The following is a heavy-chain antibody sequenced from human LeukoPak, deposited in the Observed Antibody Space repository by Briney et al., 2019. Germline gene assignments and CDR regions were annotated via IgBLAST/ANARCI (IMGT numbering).Heavy chain of an antibody. J-gene: IGHJ6*03. CDR2: MNPNSGNT. CDR1: GYTFTSYD. D-gene: IGHD3-10*01. Sequence: ASVKVSCKASGYTFTSYDINWVRQATGQWLEWMGWMNPNSGNTGYAQKFQGRVTMTRNTSISTAYMELSSLRSEDTAVYYCARGRFGELSDYYYYMDVWGKGTTVTVSS. CDR3: ARGRFGELSDYYYYMDV. V-gene: IGHV1-8*01.